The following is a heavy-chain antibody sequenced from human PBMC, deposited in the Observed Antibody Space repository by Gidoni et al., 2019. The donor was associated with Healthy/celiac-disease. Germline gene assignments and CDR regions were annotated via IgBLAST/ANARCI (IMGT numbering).Heavy chain of an antibody. CDR1: GGTFSSYA. CDR2: IIPSRGIA. J-gene: IGHJ4*02. D-gene: IGHD2-2*01. CDR3: ASRLGYCSSTSCLTDDY. V-gene: IGHV1-69*04. Sequence: QVQLVQSGAEVKKPGSSVKVSCEASGGTFSSYAISWVRQAPGQGLEWMGRIIPSRGIANYAQKFQGRVTITADKSTSTAYMELSSLRSEDTAVYYCASRLGYCSSTSCLTDDYWGQGTLVTVSS.